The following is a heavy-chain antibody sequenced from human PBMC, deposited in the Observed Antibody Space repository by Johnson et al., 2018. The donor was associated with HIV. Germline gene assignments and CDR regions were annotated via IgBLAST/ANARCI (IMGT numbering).Heavy chain of an antibody. CDR2: ISYDGSNK. CDR3: ARENSSGYHDAFDI. D-gene: IGHD3-22*01. J-gene: IGHJ3*02. CDR1: GFTFSSYA. V-gene: IGHV3-30-3*01. Sequence: QVQLVESGGGVVQPGRSLRLSCAASGFTFSSYAMHWVRQAPGQGLEWVAVISYDGSNKYYADSVTGRFPISRDNSKNTLYLQLNSLTAEDTAVYYCARENSSGYHDAFDIWGQGTLVTVSS.